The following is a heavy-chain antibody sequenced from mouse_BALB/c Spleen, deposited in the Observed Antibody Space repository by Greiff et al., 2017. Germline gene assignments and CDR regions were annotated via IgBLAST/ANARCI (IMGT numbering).Heavy chain of an antibody. J-gene: IGHJ3*01. Sequence: VQLQESGAELVRPGSSVKISCKASGYAFSSYWMNWVKQRPGPGLEWIGQIYPGDGDTNYTGKFKGKATLTADKSSSTAYMQLSSLTSEDSAVYFCARSIGDGAWFAYWGQGTLVTVSA. CDR1: GYAFSSYW. CDR3: ARSIGDGAWFAY. V-gene: IGHV1-80*01. CDR2: IYPGDGDT. D-gene: IGHD1-1*01.